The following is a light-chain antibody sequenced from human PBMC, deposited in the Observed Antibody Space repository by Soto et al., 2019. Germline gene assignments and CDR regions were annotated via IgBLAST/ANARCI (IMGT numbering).Light chain of an antibody. CDR3: QQYDKWPRT. J-gene: IGKJ1*01. Sequence: EIVMTQSPATLSVSPGERATLSCRASQSVNSNLAWYQQKPGQAPKLLIYVASTRATGIPARFSGHGSGTEFTLTVSSLQSEDFAVYYCQQYDKWPRTFGQGTKADIK. V-gene: IGKV3-15*01. CDR2: VAS. CDR1: QSVNSN.